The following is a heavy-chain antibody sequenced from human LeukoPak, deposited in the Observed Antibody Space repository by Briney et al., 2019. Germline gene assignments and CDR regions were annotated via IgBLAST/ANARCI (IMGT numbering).Heavy chain of an antibody. D-gene: IGHD4-17*01. V-gene: IGHV1-18*01. CDR1: GYTFTSYG. J-gene: IGHJ4*02. Sequence: ASVKVSCKASGYTFTSYGISWVRQAPGQGLEWMGWISAYNGYTNYAQKLQGRVTMTTDTSTSTAYMELRSLRSDDTAVYYCARTSRTTVTAGNFDYWGQGTLVTVSS. CDR3: ARTSRTTVTAGNFDY. CDR2: ISAYNGYT.